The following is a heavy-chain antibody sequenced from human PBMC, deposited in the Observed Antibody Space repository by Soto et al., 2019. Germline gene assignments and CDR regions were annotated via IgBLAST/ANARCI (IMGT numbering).Heavy chain of an antibody. CDR2: IVPIYGIP. J-gene: IGHJ6*02. V-gene: IGHV1-69*13. CDR1: GGTFNTHA. CDR3: ARGPNWNARYYYYGMDV. D-gene: IGHD1-1*01. Sequence: ASVKVSCKTSGGTFNTHAISWVRQAPGHGFEWMGGIVPIYGIPSHAQKFQGGVTITADEPTTTVYMELSSLRSDDTAVYYCARGPNWNARYYYYGMDVWGQGTTVTVSS.